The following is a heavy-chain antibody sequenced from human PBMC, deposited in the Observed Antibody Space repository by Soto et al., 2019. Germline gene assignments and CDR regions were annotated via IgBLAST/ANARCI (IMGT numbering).Heavy chain of an antibody. D-gene: IGHD1-26*01. Sequence: PSETLSLTCTVSGGSISGYYWSWIRQPPGKGLEWIGYIYYSVNPDYNPSLKSRVSISVDTSKNQFSLKLSSVTAADTAVYYCARVKWDQLYYFDSWGQGTLVTV. CDR1: GGSISGYY. J-gene: IGHJ4*02. V-gene: IGHV4-59*01. CDR3: ARVKWDQLYYFDS. CDR2: IYYSVNP.